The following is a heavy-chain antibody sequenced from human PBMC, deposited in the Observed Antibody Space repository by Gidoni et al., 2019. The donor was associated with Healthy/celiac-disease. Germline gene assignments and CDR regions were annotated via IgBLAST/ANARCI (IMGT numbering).Heavy chain of an antibody. V-gene: IGHV1-69*09. CDR1: RGTFISYA. J-gene: IGHJ6*02. Sequence: QVHLVQSVAAVKKPWSSVQVSCKASRGTFISYALSWVRQATGQGLEWMGRIIPNLCIANYAKKFQSRVTITADKATSTAYMEMGSVRTEDKAVNYCARGYYESKKGGDGMDDWGQGTTVTVSS. CDR2: IIPNLCIA. D-gene: IGHD3-22*01. CDR3: ARGYYESKKGGDGMDD.